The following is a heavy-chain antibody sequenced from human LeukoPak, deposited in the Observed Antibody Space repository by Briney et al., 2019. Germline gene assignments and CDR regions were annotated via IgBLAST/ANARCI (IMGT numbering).Heavy chain of an antibody. D-gene: IGHD1-1*01. CDR2: INPNSGGT. Sequence: ASVTVSCKASGYTFIVYYIHWVRQAPRQGLEWMGWINPNSGGTNYAQKFQGRVTMTRDTSISTAYMVLSRLRSDDTAVYYCARGVQAHFDYWGQGTLVTVSS. V-gene: IGHV1-2*02. CDR1: GYTFIVYY. CDR3: ARGVQAHFDY. J-gene: IGHJ4*02.